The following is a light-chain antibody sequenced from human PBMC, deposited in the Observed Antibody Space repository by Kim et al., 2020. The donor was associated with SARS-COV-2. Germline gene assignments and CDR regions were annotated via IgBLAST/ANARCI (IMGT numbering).Light chain of an antibody. CDR2: DKN. J-gene: IGLJ3*02. V-gene: IGLV3-19*01. CDR1: RRRSYY. Sequence: AVRQTVRITSKGDRRRSYYASWYQQKPGQAPELVIYDKNNRPSGIPDRFSGSSSGNTASLTITGAQAEDEADYYCNSRDNSGNHRVFGGGTQLTVL. CDR3: NSRDNSGNHRV.